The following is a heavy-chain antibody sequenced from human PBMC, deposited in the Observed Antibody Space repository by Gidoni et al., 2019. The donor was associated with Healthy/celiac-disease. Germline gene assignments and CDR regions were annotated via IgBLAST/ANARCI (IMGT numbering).Heavy chain of an antibody. Sequence: QLQLQESGPGLVKPSETLSLTCTVSGRSISSSSYYWGWIRQPPGKGLEWIGSIYYSGSTYYNPSLKSRVTISVDTSKNQFSLKLSSVTAADTAVYYCARNFPYGSGSYYNPHWGQGTLVTVSS. CDR2: IYYSGST. CDR3: ARNFPYGSGSYYNPH. D-gene: IGHD3-10*01. V-gene: IGHV4-39*01. CDR1: GRSISSSSYY. J-gene: IGHJ4*02.